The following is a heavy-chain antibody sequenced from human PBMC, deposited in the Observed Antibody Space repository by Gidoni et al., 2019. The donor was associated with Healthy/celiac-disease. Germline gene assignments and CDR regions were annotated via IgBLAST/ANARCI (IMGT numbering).Heavy chain of an antibody. V-gene: IGHV3-23*01. CDR2: ISGSGGST. Sequence: EVQLLESGGGLVQPGGSLRLSCAASGFTFSRYAMSWVRQAPGKGLEWVSAISGSGGSTYYADSVKGRFTISRDNSKNTLYLQMNSLRAEDTAVYYCAKVESGWYLAYWYFDLWGRGTLVTVSS. CDR1: GFTFSRYA. D-gene: IGHD6-19*01. CDR3: AKVESGWYLAYWYFDL. J-gene: IGHJ2*01.